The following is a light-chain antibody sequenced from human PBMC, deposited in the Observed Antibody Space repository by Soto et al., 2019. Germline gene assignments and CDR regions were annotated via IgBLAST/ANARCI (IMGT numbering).Light chain of an antibody. J-gene: IGLJ2*01. Sequence: SSELTQAPSVSVSPGQTASITCSGDKLGDKFASWYQQKPGQSPVMVIYQDTKRRSGIPERFSGSNSGNTATLTISGTQAMDEADYYCQAWDTSTAVFGGGTKLTVL. CDR1: KLGDKF. CDR3: QAWDTSTAV. CDR2: QDT. V-gene: IGLV3-1*01.